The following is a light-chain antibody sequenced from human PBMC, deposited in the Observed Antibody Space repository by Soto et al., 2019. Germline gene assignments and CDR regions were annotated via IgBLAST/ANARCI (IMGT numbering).Light chain of an antibody. Sequence: QSALTQPASVSGSPGETITISCTGTNTNIGGYSSVSCYHHHPGKAPKLILCDVGDRPSGVSYRFSCSKSTNTASLTISGLPAADEADYFSSSFTSSMTPVFGSGTKLTVL. CDR2: DVG. J-gene: IGLJ1*01. V-gene: IGLV2-14*03. CDR1: NTNIGGYSS. CDR3: SSFTSSMTPV.